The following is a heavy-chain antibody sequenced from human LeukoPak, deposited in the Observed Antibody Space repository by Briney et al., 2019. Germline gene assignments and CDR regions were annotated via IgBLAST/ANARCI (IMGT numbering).Heavy chain of an antibody. J-gene: IGHJ3*02. Sequence: SETLSLTCTVSGYSISSGYYWGWIRQPPGKGLEWIGYIYYSGSTNYNPSLKSRVTISVDTSKNQFSLKLSSVTAADTAVYYCARDRRFIAAAGPVQAFDIWGQGTMVTVSS. CDR1: GYSISSGYY. D-gene: IGHD6-13*01. CDR3: ARDRRFIAAAGPVQAFDI. CDR2: IYYSGST. V-gene: IGHV4-61*01.